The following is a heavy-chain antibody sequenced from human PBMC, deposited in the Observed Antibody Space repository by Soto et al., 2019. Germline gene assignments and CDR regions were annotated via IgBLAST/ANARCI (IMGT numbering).Heavy chain of an antibody. CDR2: IYSGGST. D-gene: IGHD1-7*01. CDR3: ARDRRTTEGMDV. J-gene: IGHJ6*02. CDR1: GFTVSSNY. Sequence: EVQLVESGGGLVQPGGSLRLSCAASGFTVSSNYMSWVRQAPGKGLEWVSVIYSGGSTYYADSVKGRFTTSRDNSTNTLYLQMNTLRAEDTAVYYCARDRRTTEGMDVWGQGTTVTVSS. V-gene: IGHV3-66*01.